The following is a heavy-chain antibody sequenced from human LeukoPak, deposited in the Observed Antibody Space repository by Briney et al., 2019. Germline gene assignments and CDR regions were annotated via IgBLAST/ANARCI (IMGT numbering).Heavy chain of an antibody. CDR3: ARDASLGYYGSGSYSNDAFDI. CDR2: ISAYNGNT. D-gene: IGHD3-10*01. J-gene: IGHJ3*02. V-gene: IGHV1-18*01. Sequence: ASVKVSCKASGYTFTNYGISWVRQAPGQGLEWMGWISAYNGNTHYAQKLQGRVTMTTDTSTSTAYMELRSLRSDDTAVYYCARDASLGYYGSGSYSNDAFDIWGQGTMVTVSS. CDR1: GYTFTNYG.